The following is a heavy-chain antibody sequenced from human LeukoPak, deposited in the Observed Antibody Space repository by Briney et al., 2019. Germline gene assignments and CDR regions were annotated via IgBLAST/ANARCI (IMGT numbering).Heavy chain of an antibody. CDR2: ISGSGGST. D-gene: IGHD3-22*01. CDR3: AGGDTYYYDSSGYPLGY. Sequence: GGSLRLSCAASGFTFSSYAMSWVRQAPGKGLEWVSAISGSGGSTYYAHSVKGRFTISRDNSKNTLYLQMNSLRAEDPAVYYCAGGDTYYYDSSGYPLGYWGQGTLVTVSS. V-gene: IGHV3-23*01. CDR1: GFTFSSYA. J-gene: IGHJ4*02.